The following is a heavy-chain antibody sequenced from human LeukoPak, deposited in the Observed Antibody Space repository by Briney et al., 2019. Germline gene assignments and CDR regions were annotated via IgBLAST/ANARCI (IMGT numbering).Heavy chain of an antibody. CDR3: ARHTGHGDYVVFDI. D-gene: IGHD4-17*01. V-gene: IGHV4-39*01. J-gene: IGHJ3*02. CDR1: GGSIDKNSYD. Sequence: SETLSLTCTVAGGSIDKNSYDWGWVRQPPGKGLEWIGSIYFSGTTYYNPSLKSRLTISIDTSKNQFSLRLTSVSAADTAVYYCARHTGHGDYVVFDIWGQGTLVTVSS. CDR2: IYFSGTT.